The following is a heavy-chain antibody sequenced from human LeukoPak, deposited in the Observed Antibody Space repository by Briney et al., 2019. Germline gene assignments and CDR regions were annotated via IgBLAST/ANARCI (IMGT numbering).Heavy chain of an antibody. J-gene: IGHJ4*02. CDR3: AKSEYYFDY. Sequence: GGSLRLSCAASGFTFSNSDMSWVRQAPGKGLEWVSAISGSGGSTYYADSVKGRFTISRDNSKNTLYLQMNSLRAEDTAVYYCAKSEYYFDYWGQGTLVTVSS. CDR2: ISGSGGST. V-gene: IGHV3-23*01. CDR1: GFTFSNSD. D-gene: IGHD3-10*01.